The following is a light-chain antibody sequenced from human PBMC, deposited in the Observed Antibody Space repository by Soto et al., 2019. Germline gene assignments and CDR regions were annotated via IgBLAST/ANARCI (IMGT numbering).Light chain of an antibody. CDR3: SSYTSTSTVI. CDR1: SSNIGSNT. J-gene: IGLJ2*01. V-gene: IGLV1-44*01. CDR2: SNN. Sequence: QSVLTQPPSASGTPGQRVTISCSGSSSNIGSNTVNWYQQLPGTAPKHLIFSNNQRPSGVPDRFSGSKSGTSASLAISGLQPEDEADYYCSSYTSTSTVIFGGGTKVTVL.